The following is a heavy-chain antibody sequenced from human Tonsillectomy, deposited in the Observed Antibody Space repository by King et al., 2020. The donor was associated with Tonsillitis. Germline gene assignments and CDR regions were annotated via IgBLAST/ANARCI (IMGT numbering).Heavy chain of an antibody. V-gene: IGHV3-74*01. J-gene: IGHJ4*02. CDR2: INADGSST. CDR3: ARDESPAVAGLDY. D-gene: IGHD3-9*01. CDR1: GFTFSSYW. Sequence: VQLVESGGGLVQPGGSLRLSCAASGFTFSSYWMHWVRQAPGKWLVWVSHINADGSSTNYADSLKGRFTISRDKAKKTLYLQMNSLIADDTAVYYCARDESPAVAGLDYWGQGTLVTVSS.